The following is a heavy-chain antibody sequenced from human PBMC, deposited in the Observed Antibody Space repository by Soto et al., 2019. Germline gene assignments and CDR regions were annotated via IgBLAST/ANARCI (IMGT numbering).Heavy chain of an antibody. CDR3: ARYLPGYCSGGSCPDSWFDP. J-gene: IGHJ5*02. CDR2: INSDGSST. CDR1: GFTFSSYW. V-gene: IGHV3-74*01. Sequence: GGSLRLSCAASGFTFSSYWMHWVRQAPGKGLVWVSRINSDGSSTSYADSVKGRFTISRDNAKNTLYLQMNSLRAEDTAVYYCARYLPGYCSGGSCPDSWFDPWGQGTLVTVSS. D-gene: IGHD2-15*01.